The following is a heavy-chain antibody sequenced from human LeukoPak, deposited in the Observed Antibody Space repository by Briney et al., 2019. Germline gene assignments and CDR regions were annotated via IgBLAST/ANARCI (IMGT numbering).Heavy chain of an antibody. CDR1: GFTFSSYA. Sequence: PGGSLRLSCAASGFTFSSYAMHWVRQAPGKGLEWVAVISYDGSNKYYADSVKGRFTTSRDNSKNTLYLQMNSLRAEDTAVYYCARDWYGSGSHILDYWGQGALVTVSS. D-gene: IGHD3-10*01. J-gene: IGHJ4*02. CDR3: ARDWYGSGSHILDY. V-gene: IGHV3-30*04. CDR2: ISYDGSNK.